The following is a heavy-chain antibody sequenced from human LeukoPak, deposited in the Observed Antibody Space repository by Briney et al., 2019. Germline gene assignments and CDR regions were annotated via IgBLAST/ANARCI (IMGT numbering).Heavy chain of an antibody. Sequence: KSSETLSLTCAVYGGSFSGYYWSWIRQPPGKGLEWIGEINHSGDSYYSPSLKGRVTMSVDTSKNQFALKLRSVTASDTAVYYCARERDYSYYFDYWGQGVLVTVSS. D-gene: IGHD4-17*01. CDR1: GGSFSGYY. J-gene: IGHJ4*02. V-gene: IGHV4-34*01. CDR2: INHSGDS. CDR3: ARERDYSYYFDY.